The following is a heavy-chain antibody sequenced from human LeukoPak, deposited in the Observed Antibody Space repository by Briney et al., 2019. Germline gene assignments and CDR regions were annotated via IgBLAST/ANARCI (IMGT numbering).Heavy chain of an antibody. Sequence: GGSLRLSCAASGFTFSSYAMSWVRQAPGKGLEWVSAISGSGGSTYYADSVKGRFTISRDNSKNTLYLQMNSLRAEDTAVYYCAKAPIYLLFPYCFDYWGQGTLVTVSS. CDR3: AKAPIYLLFPYCFDY. D-gene: IGHD2-15*01. V-gene: IGHV3-23*01. CDR2: ISGSGGST. J-gene: IGHJ4*02. CDR1: GFTFSSYA.